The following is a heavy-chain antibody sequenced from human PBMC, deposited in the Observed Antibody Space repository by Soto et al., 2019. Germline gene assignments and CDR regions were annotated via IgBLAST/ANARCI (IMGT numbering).Heavy chain of an antibody. CDR2: IIPIFGTA. J-gene: IGHJ6*02. CDR1: GSTFGSCA. D-gene: IGHD1-1*01. V-gene: IGHV1-69*13. Sequence: GASVEVSCKESGSTFGSCASSWVRQATGQGLEWMGGIIPIFGTANYAQKFQGRVTITADESTSTAYMELSSLRSEDTAVYYCARGSGKLEPTKVTGYYYYGMDVWGQATTVTVSS. CDR3: ARGSGKLEPTKVTGYYYYGMDV.